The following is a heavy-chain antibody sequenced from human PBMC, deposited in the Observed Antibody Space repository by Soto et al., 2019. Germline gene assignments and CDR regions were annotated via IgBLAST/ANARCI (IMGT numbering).Heavy chain of an antibody. D-gene: IGHD3-16*02. V-gene: IGHV4-39*01. CDR1: GGSISSSSYY. CDR3: ARQDLDYDYVWGSYRFSDY. CDR2: IYYSGST. Sequence: SATLSLTCTVSGGSISSSSYYWGWISQPPGKGLEWIGSIYYSGSTYYNPSLKSRVTISVDTSKNQFSLKLSSVTAADTAVYYCARQDLDYDYVWGSYRFSDYWGQGTLVTVSS. J-gene: IGHJ4*02.